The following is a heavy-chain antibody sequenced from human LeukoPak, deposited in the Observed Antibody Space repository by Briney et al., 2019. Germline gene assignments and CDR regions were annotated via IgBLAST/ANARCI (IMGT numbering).Heavy chain of an antibody. CDR1: GFTFSSYG. V-gene: IGHV3-30*03. D-gene: IGHD5-18*01. CDR2: ISYDGSNK. Sequence: PGGSLRLSCAASGFTFSSYGMHWARQAPGKGLEWVAVISYDGSNKYYAESVKGRFTISRDNSKNTLYLQMNSLRAEDTAVYYCARNGGYSYGYDPYYFDYWGQGTLVTVSS. CDR3: ARNGGYSYGYDPYYFDY. J-gene: IGHJ4*02.